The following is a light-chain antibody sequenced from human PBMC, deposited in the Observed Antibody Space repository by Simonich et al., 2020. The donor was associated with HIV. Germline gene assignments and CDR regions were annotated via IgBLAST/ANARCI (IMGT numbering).Light chain of an antibody. CDR1: QSVSSN. V-gene: IGKV3-15*01. Sequence: EIVMTQSPATLSVSPGERATLSCRASQSVSSNLAWYQQKPGQAPRLLIYGASTRATGIPARFSGSGSGTEFTLTISSLQSEDFGVYYCQQYGSSPFTFGPGTKVEIK. CDR2: GAS. J-gene: IGKJ3*01. CDR3: QQYGSSPFT.